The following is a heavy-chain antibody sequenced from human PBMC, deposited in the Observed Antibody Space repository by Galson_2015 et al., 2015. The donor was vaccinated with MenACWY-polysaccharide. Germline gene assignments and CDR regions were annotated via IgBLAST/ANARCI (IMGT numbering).Heavy chain of an antibody. D-gene: IGHD2-21*01. J-gene: IGHJ6*02. CDR3: ARSYCDRTTCYGMDV. CDR2: ISYNGNNI. Sequence: SLRLSCAASGFTFSSYAMHWVRRAPGKGLEWVAVISYNGNNIYYADSEEGRFTISRDNFKSTLYLQMNSLRPEDTGVYYCARSYCDRTTCYGMDVWGQGTMVTVSS. V-gene: IGHV3-30-3*01. CDR1: GFTFSSYA.